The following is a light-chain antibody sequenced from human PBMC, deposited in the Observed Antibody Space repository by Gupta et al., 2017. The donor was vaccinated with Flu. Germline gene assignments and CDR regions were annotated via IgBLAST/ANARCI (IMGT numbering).Light chain of an antibody. CDR1: QNIGSN. V-gene: IGKV3-15*01. J-gene: IGKJ1*01. Sequence: EILMTQSSAALSVSPGEGVTLSCTASQNIGSNLAWYQQKPGQAPRLLIYGASTGANGVPARFSGSGSGTDFTLTVSSLQSEDFAVYYCQQYNNWPWTFGQGTKVEI. CDR3: QQYNNWPWT. CDR2: GAS.